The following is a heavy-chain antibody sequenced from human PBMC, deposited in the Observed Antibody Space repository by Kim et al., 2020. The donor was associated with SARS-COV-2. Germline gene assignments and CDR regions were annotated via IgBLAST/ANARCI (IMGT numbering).Heavy chain of an antibody. CDR2: ISGNGGSK. CDR3: ATGLAYSGSYSEY. J-gene: IGHJ4*02. CDR1: GLNFGSYT. Sequence: GGSLRLSCATSGLNFGSYTMTWVRQAPGKGLEWVAGISGNGGSKYYAPSVRGRFTISKDHSKNTLYLQMGSLRVEDTALYFCATGLAYSGSYSEYWGLGTLVIVSS. V-gene: IGHV3-23*01. D-gene: IGHD1-26*01.